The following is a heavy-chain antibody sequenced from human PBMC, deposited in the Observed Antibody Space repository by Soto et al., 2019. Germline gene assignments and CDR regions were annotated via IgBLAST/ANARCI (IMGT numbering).Heavy chain of an antibody. J-gene: IGHJ6*02. Sequence: QVQLQESGPGLVKPSETLSLTCTVSGGSISSYYWSWIRQPPGKGLESIGYIYYSGSTNYNPSLERRVTISVDTSKNKFSLKLSSVTAADTAVYYCARLNTGIAEAGTLVDVWGQGTTVPVSS. V-gene: IGHV4-59*08. CDR3: ARLNTGIAEAGTLVDV. CDR2: IYYSGST. D-gene: IGHD6-13*01. CDR1: GGSISSYY.